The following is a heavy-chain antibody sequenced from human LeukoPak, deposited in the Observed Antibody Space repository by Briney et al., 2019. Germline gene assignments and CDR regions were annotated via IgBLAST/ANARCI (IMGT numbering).Heavy chain of an antibody. CDR2: ISSSGSTI. CDR1: GFTSSDYY. J-gene: IGHJ4*02. V-gene: IGHV3-11*01. CDR3: ARGGGNYCGGDCYRQPFDY. D-gene: IGHD2-21*02. Sequence: GGSLRLSCAASGFTSSDYYMSWIRQAPGKGLEWVSYISSSGSTIYYADSGKGRFTISRDNAKNSLYLQMNSLRAEDTAVYYCARGGGNYCGGDCYRQPFDYWGQGTLVTVSS.